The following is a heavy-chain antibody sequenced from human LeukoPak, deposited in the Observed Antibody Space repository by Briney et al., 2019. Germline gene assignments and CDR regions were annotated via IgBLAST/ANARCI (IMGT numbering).Heavy chain of an antibody. CDR3: ARPLPDTVTKGDESDY. Sequence: SQTLSLTCTVSGGSISSGDYYWGWIRQPPGKGLEWIGSIYHSGSTYYNPSLKSRVTISVDTSKNQFSLKLSSVTAADTAVYYCARPLPDTVTKGDESDYWGQGTLVTVSS. V-gene: IGHV4-39*07. D-gene: IGHD4-17*01. J-gene: IGHJ4*02. CDR1: GGSISSGDYY. CDR2: IYHSGST.